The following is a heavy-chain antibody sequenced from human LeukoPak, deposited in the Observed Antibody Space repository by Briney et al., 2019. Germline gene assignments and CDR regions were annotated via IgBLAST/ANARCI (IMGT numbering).Heavy chain of an antibody. CDR3: AREDGDYPYYFDY. J-gene: IGHJ4*02. CDR2: IWYDGSNK. Sequence: GGSLRLSCAASGFTFSSYGMHWVRQAPGKGLEWVAVIWYDGSNKYYADSVKGRFTISRDNSKNTLYLQMNSLGAEDTAVYYCAREDGDYPYYFDYWGQGTLVTVSS. CDR1: GFTFSSYG. D-gene: IGHD4-17*01. V-gene: IGHV3-33*01.